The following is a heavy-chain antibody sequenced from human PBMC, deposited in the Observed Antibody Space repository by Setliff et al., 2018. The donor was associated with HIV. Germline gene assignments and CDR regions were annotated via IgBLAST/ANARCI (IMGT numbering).Heavy chain of an antibody. J-gene: IGHJ4*02. V-gene: IGHV3-21*05. CDR3: ARASYYYDSSGWVDD. CDR1: GFTFSRYG. CDR2: ISSSSSYT. D-gene: IGHD3-22*01. Sequence: GGSLRLSCAASGFTFSRYGMHWVRQAPGKGLEWVSYISSSSSYTNYADSVKGRFTIARDNAKNSLYLQMNSLRAEDTAVYYCARASYYYDSSGWVDDWGQGTLVTVSS.